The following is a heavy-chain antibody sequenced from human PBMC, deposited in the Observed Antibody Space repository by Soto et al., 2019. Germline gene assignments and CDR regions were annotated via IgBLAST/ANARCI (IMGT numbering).Heavy chain of an antibody. CDR2: IKHDGSVK. Sequence: GGSLRLSCAASGFRFTTYWMSWVRQAPGKGLEWVANIKHDGSVKYYVDSVKGRFTISRDDAKNSLYLQMNSLRAEDTAVYYCARDGSGSWYPSDYWGQGTLVTVSS. CDR1: GFRFTTYW. V-gene: IGHV3-7*01. D-gene: IGHD6-13*01. CDR3: ARDGSGSWYPSDY. J-gene: IGHJ4*02.